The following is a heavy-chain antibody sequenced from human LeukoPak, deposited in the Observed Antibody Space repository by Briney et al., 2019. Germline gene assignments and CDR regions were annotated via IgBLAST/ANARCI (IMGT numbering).Heavy chain of an antibody. D-gene: IGHD3-10*01. V-gene: IGHV3-21*01. CDR3: ARAPFGAMVRGVDY. J-gene: IGHJ4*02. CDR2: ISSSSSYI. CDR1: GFTFSSNS. Sequence: PGGSLRLSCAASGFTFSSNSMNWVRQAPGKGLEWVSSISSSSSYIFYADSVKGRFTISRDNAKNSLYLQMNSLRAEDTAVYYCARAPFGAMVRGVDYWGQGTLVTVSS.